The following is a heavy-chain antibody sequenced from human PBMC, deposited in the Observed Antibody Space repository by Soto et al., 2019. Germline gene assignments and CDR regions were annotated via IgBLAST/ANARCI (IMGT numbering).Heavy chain of an antibody. V-gene: IGHV3-21*06. CDR3: ARESEDLTSNFDY. CDR2: ISSTTNYI. Sequence: AGSLRLACAPSGFTFTRYSMKWVRQAPGKGLEWVSSISSTTNYIYYGDSMKGRFTISRDNAKNSLYLEMNSLRAEDTAVYYCARESEDLTSNFDYWGQGTLVTVSS. CDR1: GFTFTRYS. J-gene: IGHJ4*02.